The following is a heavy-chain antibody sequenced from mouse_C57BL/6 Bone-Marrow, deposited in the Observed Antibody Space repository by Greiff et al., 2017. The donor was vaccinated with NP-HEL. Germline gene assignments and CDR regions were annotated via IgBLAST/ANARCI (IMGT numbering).Heavy chain of an antibody. J-gene: IGHJ3*01. Sequence: VKLMESGAELVKPGASVKISCKASGYAFSSYWMNWVKQRPGKGLEWIGQIYPGDGDTNYNGKFKDKASLTADKSSSTAYMQLSSLTAEDSAVYFCARGAYWGQGTLVTVSA. V-gene: IGHV1-80*01. CDR2: IYPGDGDT. CDR3: ARGAY. CDR1: GYAFSSYW.